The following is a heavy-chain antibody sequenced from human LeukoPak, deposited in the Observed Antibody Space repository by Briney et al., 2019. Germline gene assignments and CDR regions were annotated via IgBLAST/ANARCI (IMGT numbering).Heavy chain of an antibody. D-gene: IGHD1-1*01. V-gene: IGHV4-34*01. CDR3: ARLQLAFDY. J-gene: IGHJ4*02. Sequence: SETLSLTCAVYGGSFSGYYWSWIRQPSGKGLEWIGEINHSGSTNYNPSLKSRVTISVDTSKNQFSLKLSSVTAADTAVYYCARLQLAFDYWGQGTLVTVSS. CDR1: GGSFSGYY. CDR2: INHSGST.